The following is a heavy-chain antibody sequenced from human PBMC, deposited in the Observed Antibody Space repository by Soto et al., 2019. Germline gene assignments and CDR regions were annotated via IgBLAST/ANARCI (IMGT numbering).Heavy chain of an antibody. CDR3: ARGPKNTMIVVGIKEDNWFDP. CDR1: GGSISSGDYY. J-gene: IGHJ5*02. V-gene: IGHV4-30-4*01. CDR2: IYYSGST. D-gene: IGHD3-22*01. Sequence: QVQLQESGPGLVKPSQTLSLTCTVSGGSISSGDYYWSWIRQPPGKGLEWIGYIYYSGSTYYNPSLKSRVTISVDTSKNQFSLKLSSVTAADTAVYYCARGPKNTMIVVGIKEDNWFDPWGQGTLVTVSS.